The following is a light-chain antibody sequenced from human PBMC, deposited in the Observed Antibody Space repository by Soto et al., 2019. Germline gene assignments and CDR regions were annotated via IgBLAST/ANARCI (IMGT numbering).Light chain of an antibody. CDR1: SSDVGRYNY. Sequence: QSVLTQPASVSGSPGQSITISCTRTSSDVGRYNYVSWYQHHPGKAPKLMIYGVSNRPSGVSNRFSGSKSGNTASLTISGLQAEDESDYYCSAYTSSTTVIFGGGTKLTVL. CDR3: SAYTSSTTVI. CDR2: GVS. J-gene: IGLJ2*01. V-gene: IGLV2-14*03.